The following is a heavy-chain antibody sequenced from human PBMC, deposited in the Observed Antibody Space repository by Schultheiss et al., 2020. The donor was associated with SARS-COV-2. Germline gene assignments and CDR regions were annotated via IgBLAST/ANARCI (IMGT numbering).Heavy chain of an antibody. CDR1: GFTFSRYG. CDR2: IWYDGSKQ. Sequence: GGSLRLSCAASGFTFSRYGMYWVRQAPGKGLEWLAVIWYDGSKQYYADSVKGRFTVSRDNSKNTVYLEMNNLTAEDTAVYYCVRGLQWLFDVWGQGNTVTVSS. J-gene: IGHJ6*02. CDR3: VRGLQWLFDV. D-gene: IGHD6-19*01. V-gene: IGHV3-33*01.